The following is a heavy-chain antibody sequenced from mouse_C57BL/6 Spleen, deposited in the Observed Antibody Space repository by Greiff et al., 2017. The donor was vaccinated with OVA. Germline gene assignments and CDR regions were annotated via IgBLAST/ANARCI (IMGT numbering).Heavy chain of an antibody. D-gene: IGHD3-2*02. Sequence: VQLQQPGAELVRPGSSVKLSCKASGYTFTSYWMHWVKQRPIQGLEWIGNIDPSDSETHYNQKFKDKATLTVDKSSSTAYMQLSSLTSEGSAVYYCARGAAQATYYAMDYWGQGTSVTVSS. V-gene: IGHV1-52*01. J-gene: IGHJ4*01. CDR2: IDPSDSET. CDR3: ARGAAQATYYAMDY. CDR1: GYTFTSYW.